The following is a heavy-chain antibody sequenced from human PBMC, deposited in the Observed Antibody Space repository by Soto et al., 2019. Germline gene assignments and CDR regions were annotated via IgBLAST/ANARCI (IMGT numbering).Heavy chain of an antibody. D-gene: IGHD3-3*01. Sequence: GGSLRLSCAVSGFTFISYAMHWVLQAPCKGLEWVAVISYDGSNKYYADSVKGRFTISRDNSKNTLYLQMNSLRAEDTAVYYCARDPHYDFWSGYYRSGGYGMDVWGQGTTVTVSS. CDR1: GFTFISYA. J-gene: IGHJ6*02. V-gene: IGHV3-30-3*01. CDR2: ISYDGSNK. CDR3: ARDPHYDFWSGYYRSGGYGMDV.